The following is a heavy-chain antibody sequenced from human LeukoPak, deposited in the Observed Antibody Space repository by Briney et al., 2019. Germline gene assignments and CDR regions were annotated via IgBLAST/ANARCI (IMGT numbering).Heavy chain of an antibody. CDR2: MYRDEST. Sequence: AGSLTLSCAASGFSVTTNYMAWVRQAPGKGLEWVSVMYRDESTIYTDSVKGRFTMCRDISKNTLYLHLNNLTAEETAVYFCAREWRNDSSGYYLDVWGHGPLVNVSS. CDR3: AREWRNDSSGYYLDV. J-gene: IGHJ4*01. CDR1: GFSVTTNY. D-gene: IGHD3-22*01. V-gene: IGHV3-53*01.